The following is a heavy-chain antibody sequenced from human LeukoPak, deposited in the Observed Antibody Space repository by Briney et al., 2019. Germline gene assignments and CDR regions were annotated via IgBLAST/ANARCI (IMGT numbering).Heavy chain of an antibody. CDR3: ARQGFDSGFDY. Sequence: GGTLRLSWTASGFSFSRYYMSWIRQAPGKGLEWISVLFSGGHTYYADSVKDRFGVSRDSSIETLFLQMNSLRVDDTAVYYCARQGFDSGFDYWGHGTPVTVSS. V-gene: IGHV3-66*04. CDR2: LFSGGHT. D-gene: IGHD2-21*01. CDR1: GFSFSRYY. J-gene: IGHJ4*01.